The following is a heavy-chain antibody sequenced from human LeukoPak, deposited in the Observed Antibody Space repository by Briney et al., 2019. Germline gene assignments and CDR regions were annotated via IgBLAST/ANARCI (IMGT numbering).Heavy chain of an antibody. V-gene: IGHV3-11*06. CDR3: ARGRRRAIAAAGTIDY. CDR1: GFSFSDYY. Sequence: GGSLRLSCVVSGFSFSDYYMNWIRQTPGKGLEWLSYISGSSSHTLYADSVKGRFTISRDNAKNSLYLQMNSLRAEDTAVYYCARGRRRAIAAAGTIDYWGQGTLVTVSS. D-gene: IGHD6-13*01. CDR2: ISGSSSHT. J-gene: IGHJ4*02.